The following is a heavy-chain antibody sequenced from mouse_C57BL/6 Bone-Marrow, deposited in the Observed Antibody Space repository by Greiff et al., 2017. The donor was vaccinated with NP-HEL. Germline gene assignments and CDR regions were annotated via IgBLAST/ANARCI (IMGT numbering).Heavy chain of an antibody. D-gene: IGHD3-2*02. CDR1: GFNIKDDY. CDR3: TTRAAQAMFAY. J-gene: IGHJ3*01. V-gene: IGHV14-4*01. CDR2: IDPENGDT. Sequence: EVQLQQSGAELVRPGASVKLSCTASGFNIKDDYMHWVKQRPEQGLEWIGWIDPENGDTEYASKFQGKATITADTSSNTAYLQLSSLTSEDTAVYYCTTRAAQAMFAYWGQGTLVTVSA.